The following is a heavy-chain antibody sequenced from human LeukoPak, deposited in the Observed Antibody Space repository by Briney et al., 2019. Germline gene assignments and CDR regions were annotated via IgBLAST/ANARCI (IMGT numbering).Heavy chain of an antibody. J-gene: IGHJ4*02. CDR2: INHGGST. CDR3: ARGLRGPYERDY. V-gene: IGHV4-34*01. CDR1: GGSFSGYY. Sequence: SETLSLTCAVYGGSFSGYYWSWIRQPPGKGLEWIGEINHGGSTNYNPSLKSRVTISVDTSKNQFSLKLSSVTAADTAVYYCARGLRGPYERDYWGQGTLVTVSS. D-gene: IGHD1-1*01.